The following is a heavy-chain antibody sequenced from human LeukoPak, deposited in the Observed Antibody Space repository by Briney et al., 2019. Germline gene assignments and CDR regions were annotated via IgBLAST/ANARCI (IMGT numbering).Heavy chain of an antibody. CDR3: ARQRIQLWLTYYYYYMDV. V-gene: IGHV5-51*01. J-gene: IGHJ6*03. D-gene: IGHD5-18*01. Sequence: GESLKISCKGSGYSFTSHWIGWVRQMPGKGLEWMGIIYPGDSDTRYSPSFQGQVTISADKSVSTAYLQWSSLKASDTAMYYCARQRIQLWLTYYYYYMDVWGKGTTVTVSS. CDR2: IYPGDSDT. CDR1: GYSFTSHW.